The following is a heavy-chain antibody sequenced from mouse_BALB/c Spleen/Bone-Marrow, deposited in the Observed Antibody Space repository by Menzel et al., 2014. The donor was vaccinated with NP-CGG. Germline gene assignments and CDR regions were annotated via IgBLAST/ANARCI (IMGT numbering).Heavy chain of an antibody. D-gene: IGHD2-14*01. V-gene: IGHV1-9*01. CDR2: ILPGSAIT. CDR3: ARRYFYSMDY. J-gene: IGHJ4*01. Sequence: VKLMDSGAELMKPGTSVKISCKATGYTFSSYWIEWVKQRPGLGLEWIGEILPGSAITNYNEKFKGKATFTADTSSNTAYMQLSSLTSEDSAVYYCARRYFYSMDYWGQGTSVTVSS. CDR1: GYTFSSYW.